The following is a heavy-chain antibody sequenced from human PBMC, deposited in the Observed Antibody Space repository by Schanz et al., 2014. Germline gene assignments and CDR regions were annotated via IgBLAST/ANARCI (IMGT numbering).Heavy chain of an antibody. CDR1: GYSFSAYY. D-gene: IGHD3-16*01. CDR3: VGELSGGAFDY. J-gene: IGHJ4*02. Sequence: QVQLVQSGAELKNPGASVKVSCKASGYSFSAYYIHWMRQAPGQGLEWLGRFTHISQKFQGRVTMSRDTTSTTAYMELNSLRSDDTAVYYWVGELSGGAFDYWGQGALVTVSS. V-gene: IGHV1-2*06. CDR2: FT.